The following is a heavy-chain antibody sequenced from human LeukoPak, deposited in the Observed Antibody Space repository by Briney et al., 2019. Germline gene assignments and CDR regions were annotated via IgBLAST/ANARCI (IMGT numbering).Heavy chain of an antibody. Sequence: GGSLRLSCAASGFTFSSYSMHWVRQAPGKGLVWVSRINSDGSITTYADSVGGRFTISRDNAKSTLYLQMNSLRAEDTAVYYCAISTQISKYADYWGQGALVTVSS. CDR3: AISTQISKYADY. CDR1: GFTFSSYS. V-gene: IGHV3-74*01. CDR2: INSDGSIT. D-gene: IGHD2-2*01. J-gene: IGHJ4*02.